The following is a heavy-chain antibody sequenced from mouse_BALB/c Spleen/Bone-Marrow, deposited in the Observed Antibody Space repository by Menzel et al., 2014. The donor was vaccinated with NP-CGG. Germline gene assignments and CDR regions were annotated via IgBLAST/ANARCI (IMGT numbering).Heavy chain of an antibody. CDR3: TRDMGLLRFDY. D-gene: IGHD1-1*01. Sequence: EVKLVESGGGLVQPGGSLRLSCATSGFTFTDYYMSWVSQPPGKALEWLGFIRNKPNGYTTEYSASVKGRFTISRDNSQSILYLQMNTLRVEDSATYYCTRDMGLLRFDYWGQGTTLTVSS. CDR1: GFTFTDYY. V-gene: IGHV7-3*02. J-gene: IGHJ2*01. CDR2: IRNKPNGYTT.